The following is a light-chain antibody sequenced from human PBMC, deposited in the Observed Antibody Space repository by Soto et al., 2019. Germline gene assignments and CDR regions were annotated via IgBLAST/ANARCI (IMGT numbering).Light chain of an antibody. CDR1: QSITSTY. V-gene: IGKV3-20*01. J-gene: IGKJ5*01. CDR2: GAT. Sequence: EIVLTQSPGTLSLSPGERATLSCRASQSITSTYLAWYQQKPGQAPRLLISGATSRATGIPDRFSGSGSGTDFTLTISRLEPEDFEVYYCQQFGSSPPAITFGQGTRLEIK. CDR3: QQFGSSPPAIT.